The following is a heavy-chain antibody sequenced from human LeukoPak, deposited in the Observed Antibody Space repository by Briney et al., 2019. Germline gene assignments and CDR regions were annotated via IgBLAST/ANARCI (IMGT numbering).Heavy chain of an antibody. D-gene: IGHD1-26*01. CDR1: GFTVSSNY. V-gene: IGHV3-66*02. Sequence: GGSLRLSCAASGFTVSSNYMSWVRQAPGKGLEWVSVIYSGGSTYYADSVKGRFTISRDNSKNTLYLQMNSLRAEDTAVYCCAREYSGSSYYFDYWGQGTLVTVSS. J-gene: IGHJ4*02. CDR3: AREYSGSSYYFDY. CDR2: IYSGGST.